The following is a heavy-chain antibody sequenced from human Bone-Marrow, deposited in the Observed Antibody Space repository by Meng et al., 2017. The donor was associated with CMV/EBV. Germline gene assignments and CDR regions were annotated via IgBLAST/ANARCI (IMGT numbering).Heavy chain of an antibody. D-gene: IGHD3-22*01. CDR1: GFTFSSYA. CDR3: ARVGYYDSSGNYTY. Sequence: ESLKISCAASGFTFSSYAMSWIRQPPGKGLEWIGEINHSGSTNYNPSLKSRVTISVDTSKNQFSLKLSSVTAADTAVYYCARVGYYDSSGNYTYWGQGTLVTVSS. V-gene: IGHV4-34*01. CDR2: INHSGST. J-gene: IGHJ4*02.